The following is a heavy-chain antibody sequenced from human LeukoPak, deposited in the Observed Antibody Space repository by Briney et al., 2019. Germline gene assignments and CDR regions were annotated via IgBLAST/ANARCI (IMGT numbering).Heavy chain of an antibody. Sequence: PGGSLRLSCSAPGFPFISYAMHWVRQAPGKGLEYVSAISDSGGSTYYADSVKGRFTISRDNSKNTLYLQMSSLRAEDTAVYFCVRGYSFGPYGMDVWGQGTTVTVSS. J-gene: IGHJ6*02. V-gene: IGHV3-64D*09. CDR1: GFPFISYA. D-gene: IGHD2-15*01. CDR2: ISDSGGST. CDR3: VRGYSFGPYGMDV.